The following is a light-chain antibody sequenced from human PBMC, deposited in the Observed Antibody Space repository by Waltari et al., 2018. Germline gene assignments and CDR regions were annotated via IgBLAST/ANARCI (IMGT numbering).Light chain of an antibody. Sequence: QSALTQPASVSGSPGQSITISCTGTSNDVGGYNYSSWYQQHPGKAPKLIIYEVSNRPSGVSNRFSGSKSGNTASLTISGLQAEDEADYYCCSFAESDTWVFGGGTKVTVL. CDR2: EVS. J-gene: IGLJ3*02. V-gene: IGLV2-14*01. CDR3: CSFAESDTWV. CDR1: SNDVGGYNY.